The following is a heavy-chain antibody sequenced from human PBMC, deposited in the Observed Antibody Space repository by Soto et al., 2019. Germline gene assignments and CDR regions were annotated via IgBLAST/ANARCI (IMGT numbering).Heavy chain of an antibody. CDR1: GYTFTSYD. V-gene: IGHV1-8*02. CDR3: ARVYSNVVVVFDC. J-gene: IGHJ4*02. Sequence: QVQLVQSGAEVKKPGASVKVSCKASGYTFTSYDINWVLQATGQGLEWMGWMNPNSGNTGYAQKFQGRVTMTRNTSISKAYMELSSLRSEATAVYYCARVYSNVVVVFDCWGQGTLFTVSA. D-gene: IGHD2-15*01. CDR2: MNPNSGNT.